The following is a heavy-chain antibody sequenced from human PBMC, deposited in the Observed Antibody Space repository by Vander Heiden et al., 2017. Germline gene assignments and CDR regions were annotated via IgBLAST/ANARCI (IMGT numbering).Heavy chain of an antibody. J-gene: IGHJ6*02. CDR1: GFTFSSYD. D-gene: IGHD6-19*01. CDR3: AKDQRGYIAVAGMDV. V-gene: IGHV3-23*01. CDR2: ISGSGGST. Sequence: EVQLLESGGGLVQPGGSLSLSCAASGFTFSSYDMSWVRQAPGKGLEWVSAISGSGGSTYYADSVKGRFTISRDNSKNTLYLQMNSLRAEDTAVYYCAKDQRGYIAVAGMDVWGQGTTVTVSS.